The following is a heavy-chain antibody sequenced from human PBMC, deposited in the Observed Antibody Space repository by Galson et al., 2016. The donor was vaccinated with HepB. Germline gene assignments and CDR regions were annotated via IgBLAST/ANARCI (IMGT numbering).Heavy chain of an antibody. V-gene: IGHV3-11*01. CDR1: GFSFNDFY. CDR3: ARDVNNWTGDRRLFDL. D-gene: IGHD1-1*01. J-gene: IGHJ4*02. CDR2: ISHSGNTR. Sequence: SLRLSCAASGFSFNDFYMRWIRQPPGKALEWISYISHSGNTREYEDSVQGRFTVSRDNNKNSVYLQLNSLRAEDTALYYCARDVNNWTGDRRLFDLWGQGTLVAVSS.